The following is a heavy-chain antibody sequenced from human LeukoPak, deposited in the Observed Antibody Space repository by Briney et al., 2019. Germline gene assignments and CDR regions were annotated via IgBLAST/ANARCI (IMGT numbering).Heavy chain of an antibody. D-gene: IGHD3-10*01. CDR2: ISYDGSNK. CDR1: GFTFSSYA. CDR3: ARGLESSYYGSGSPFNWFDP. Sequence: TGGSLRLSCAASGFTFSSYAMHWVRQAPGKGLEWVAVISYDGSNKYYADSVKGRSTISRDNSKNTLYLQMNSLRAEDTAVYYCARGLESSYYGSGSPFNWFDPWGQGTLVTVSS. J-gene: IGHJ5*02. V-gene: IGHV3-30*04.